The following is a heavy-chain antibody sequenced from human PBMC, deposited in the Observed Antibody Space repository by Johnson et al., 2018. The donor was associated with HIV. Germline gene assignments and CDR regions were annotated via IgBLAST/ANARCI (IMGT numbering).Heavy chain of an antibody. J-gene: IGHJ3*02. CDR1: GFTFSNYW. D-gene: IGHD2-15*01. V-gene: IGHV3-7*05. Sequence: VQLVESGGGLIQPGGSLRLSCAASGFTFSNYWMSWVRQAPGKGLEWVANIKQDGSETYYVDSVKGRFTISRDNAKNSMNLQMNSLRAEDTAVYYCARSQVAATSEGAFDIWGQGTMVTVSS. CDR2: IKQDGSET. CDR3: ARSQVAATSEGAFDI.